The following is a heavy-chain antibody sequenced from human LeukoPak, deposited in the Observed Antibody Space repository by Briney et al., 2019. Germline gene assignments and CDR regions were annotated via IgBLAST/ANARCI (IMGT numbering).Heavy chain of an antibody. D-gene: IGHD6-13*01. J-gene: IGHJ3*02. CDR2: INHSGST. V-gene: IGHV4-34*01. Sequence: SETLSLTCAVYGGSFSGYYWSWIRQPPGKGLEWIGEINHSGSTNYNPSLKSRVTISVDTSKNQFSLKLSSVTAADTAVYYCARGRGRIPTYSSSWYWAFDIWGQGTMVTVSS. CDR3: ARGRGRIPTYSSSWYWAFDI. CDR1: GGSFSGYY.